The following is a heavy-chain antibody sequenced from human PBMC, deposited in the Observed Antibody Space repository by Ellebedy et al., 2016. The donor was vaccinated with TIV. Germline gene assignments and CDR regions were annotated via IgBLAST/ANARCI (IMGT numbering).Heavy chain of an antibody. CDR2: IYPGDSDT. D-gene: IGHD6-19*01. J-gene: IGHJ4*02. Sequence: GESLKISCKGSGYSFTSYWIGWVRQMPGKGLEWMGIIYPGDSDTRYSPSFQGQVTISADNSKNTLYFQMNSLRAEDTAVYYCAGGISVAGTSLGFWGQGTLVTVSS. V-gene: IGHV5-51*01. CDR3: AGGISVAGTSLGF. CDR1: GYSFTSYW.